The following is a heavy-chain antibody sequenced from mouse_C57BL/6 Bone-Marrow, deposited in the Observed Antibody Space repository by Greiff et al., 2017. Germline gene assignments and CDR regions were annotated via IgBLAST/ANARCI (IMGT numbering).Heavy chain of an antibody. Sequence: VQLQQSGAELVRPGASVKLSCTASGFNIKDDYMHWVKQRPEQGLEWIGWIDPENGDTEYASKFQGNATITADTSSNTAYLQLSSLTSEDTAVYYCTTYDYDGGYAMDYWGQGTSVTVSS. CDR2: IDPENGDT. CDR1: GFNIKDDY. V-gene: IGHV14-4*01. D-gene: IGHD2-4*01. CDR3: TTYDYDGGYAMDY. J-gene: IGHJ4*01.